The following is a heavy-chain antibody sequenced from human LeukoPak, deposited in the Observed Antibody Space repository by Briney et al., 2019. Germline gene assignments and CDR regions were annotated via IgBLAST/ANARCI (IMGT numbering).Heavy chain of an antibody. V-gene: IGHV5-51*01. CDR3: ARLRYYYDSSGAGYFDY. D-gene: IGHD3-22*01. CDR2: IYPGDSDT. Sequence: GESLKISCKGSGYRFTSYWIGWVRQMPGKGLEWMGIIYPGDSDTRYSPSFQGQVTISADKSISTAYLQWSSLKASDTAMYYCARLRYYYDSSGAGYFDYWGQGTLVTVSS. J-gene: IGHJ4*02. CDR1: GYRFTSYW.